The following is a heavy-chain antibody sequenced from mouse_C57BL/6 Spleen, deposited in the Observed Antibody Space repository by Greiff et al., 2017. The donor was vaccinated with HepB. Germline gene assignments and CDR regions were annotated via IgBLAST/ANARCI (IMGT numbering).Heavy chain of an antibody. CDR2: IRLKSDNYAT. Sequence: EVKLVESGGGLVQPGGSMILSCVASGFTFSNYWMNWVRQSPEKGLEWVAQIRLKSDNYATLYAESVKGRFTISRDDSKISVYLQMNNLRAEDTGIYYCTDPSWFAYWGQGTLVTVSA. CDR3: TDPSWFAY. CDR1: GFTFSNYW. J-gene: IGHJ3*01. V-gene: IGHV6-3*01.